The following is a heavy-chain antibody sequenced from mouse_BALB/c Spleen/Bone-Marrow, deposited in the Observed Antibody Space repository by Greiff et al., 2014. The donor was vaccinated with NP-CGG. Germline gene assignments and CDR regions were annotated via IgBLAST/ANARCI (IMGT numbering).Heavy chain of an antibody. CDR1: GYTFTSYY. D-gene: IGHD2-12*01. CDR3: TRSRRAMDH. Sequence: QVQLQQSXAELVKPGASVKLSCRASGYTFTSYYMCWVKQRPGQGLEWIGEINPSNGGTNFNEKFKSKATLTVDKSSSTAYMSLSSLTSEDSAVYYCTRSRRAMDHWGQGTSVTGSS. J-gene: IGHJ4*01. CDR2: INPSNGGT. V-gene: IGHV1S81*02.